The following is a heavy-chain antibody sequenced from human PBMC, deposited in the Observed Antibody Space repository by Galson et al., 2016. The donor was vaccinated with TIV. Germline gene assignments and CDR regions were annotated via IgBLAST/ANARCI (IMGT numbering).Heavy chain of an antibody. V-gene: IGHV2-26*01. J-gene: IGHJ4*02. D-gene: IGHD2-15*01. CDR1: GFSLRHATMG. CDR2: IFSNDEK. Sequence: PALVKPTQTLTLTCTVSGFSLRHATMGVSWIRQPPGKALEWLAHIFSNDEKSYNTSLKNRLRISTDTSKRRVLLTMTNMDPMDAGTYYCARIGGGLIGYWGQGTLVTVSS. CDR3: ARIGGGLIGY.